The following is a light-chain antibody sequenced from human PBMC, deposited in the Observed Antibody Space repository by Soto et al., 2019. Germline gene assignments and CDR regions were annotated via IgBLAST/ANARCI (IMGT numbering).Light chain of an antibody. J-gene: IGKJ5*01. CDR3: QQRSNWPHSIT. CDR1: QSVSSY. V-gene: IGKV3-11*01. Sequence: EIVLTQSPATLSVSPWERATLSCRSSQSVSSYLSWYQQKPGQAPRLLIYDASNRATGIPARLSGSGSGTDFTLTISSLEPEDFAVYYCQQRSNWPHSITFGQGTRLEIK. CDR2: DAS.